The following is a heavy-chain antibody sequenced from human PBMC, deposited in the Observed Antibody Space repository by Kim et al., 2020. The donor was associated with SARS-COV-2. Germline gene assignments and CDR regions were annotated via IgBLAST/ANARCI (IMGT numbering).Heavy chain of an antibody. D-gene: IGHD6-19*01. CDR3: ARDLRGYSSGGSPHDY. Sequence: GGSLRLSCAASGFSFSTYSMNWVRQVTGKGLEWVSSISSSSSYIYYADSVKGRFTISRDNAKNSLYLQMNSLRAEDTAMYYCARDLRGYSSGGSPHDYWGQGTLVTVSS. CDR2: ISSSSSYI. V-gene: IGHV3-21*01. J-gene: IGHJ4*02. CDR1: GFSFSTYS.